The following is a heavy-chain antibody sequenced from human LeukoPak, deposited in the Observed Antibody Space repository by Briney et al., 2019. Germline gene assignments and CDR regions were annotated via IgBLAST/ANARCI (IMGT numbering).Heavy chain of an antibody. CDR3: ASHRDGYNYR. J-gene: IGHJ4*02. Sequence: GGSLRLSCATSGFTFSSYWMHWVRQAPGKGLAWVSYINPDGSSTNYADSVKGRFTISRDNSKNTLYLQMNSLRAEDTAVYYCASHRDGYNYRWGQGTLVTVSS. CDR2: INPDGSST. V-gene: IGHV3-74*01. D-gene: IGHD5-24*01. CDR1: GFTFSSYW.